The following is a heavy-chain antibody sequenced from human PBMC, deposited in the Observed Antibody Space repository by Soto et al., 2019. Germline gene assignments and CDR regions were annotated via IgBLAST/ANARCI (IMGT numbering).Heavy chain of an antibody. V-gene: IGHV1-8*01. CDR3: AREKSSGYYYDY. J-gene: IGHJ4*02. Sequence: QVQLVQSGAEVKKPGASVKVSCKASGYTFTSYDINWVRQATGQGLEWMGWMNPNSGNSAYAQKFQGRVTMTRNTSISTAYMELSSLRSEDTAVYYCAREKSSGYYYDYWGQGTLVTVSS. D-gene: IGHD3-22*01. CDR2: MNPNSGNS. CDR1: GYTFTSYD.